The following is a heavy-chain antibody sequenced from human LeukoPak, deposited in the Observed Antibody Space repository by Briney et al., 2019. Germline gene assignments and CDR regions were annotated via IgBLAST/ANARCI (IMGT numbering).Heavy chain of an antibody. J-gene: IGHJ5*02. V-gene: IGHV4-59*11. CDR3: ARDGGGMHCSSTSCYGGRLSHWFDP. Sequence: SETLSLTCTVSGGSISSHYWSWIRQPPGKGLEWIGHIYYSGSTNYNPSLKSRVTISVDTSKNQFSLKLSSVTAADTAVYYCARDGGGMHCSSTSCYGGRLSHWFDPWGQGTLVTVSS. D-gene: IGHD2-2*01. CDR2: IYYSGST. CDR1: GGSISSHY.